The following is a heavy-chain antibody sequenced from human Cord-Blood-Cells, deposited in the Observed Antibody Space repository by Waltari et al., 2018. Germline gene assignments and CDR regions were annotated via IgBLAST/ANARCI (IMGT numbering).Heavy chain of an antibody. Sequence: EVQLVESGGGLVQPGGSLRLSCAASGFPLSSYEMNWVRQAPGKGLEWVSYISSSGSTIYYADSVKGRFTISRDNAKNSLYLQMNSLRAEDTAVYYCARDGVLLWFGELFDYWGQGTLVTVSS. CDR2: ISSSGSTI. V-gene: IGHV3-48*03. D-gene: IGHD3-10*01. J-gene: IGHJ4*02. CDR1: GFPLSSYE. CDR3: ARDGVLLWFGELFDY.